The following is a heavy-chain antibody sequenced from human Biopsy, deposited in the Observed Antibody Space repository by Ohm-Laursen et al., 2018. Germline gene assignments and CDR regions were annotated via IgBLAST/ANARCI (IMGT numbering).Heavy chain of an antibody. CDR1: GYSFTSYG. J-gene: IGHJ4*03. CDR3: VREGLDCAGGTCYSGPLDL. D-gene: IGHD2-15*01. CDR2: ISPYFGNT. Sequence: ASVKVSCKTSGYSFTSYGMNWVRQAPGQGLEWVGWISPYFGNTNSTQKLQARVTLSTETSADTAYMELRSLRYDDTAIYYCVREGLDCAGGTCYSGPLDLWGQGTLITVSS. V-gene: IGHV1-18*01.